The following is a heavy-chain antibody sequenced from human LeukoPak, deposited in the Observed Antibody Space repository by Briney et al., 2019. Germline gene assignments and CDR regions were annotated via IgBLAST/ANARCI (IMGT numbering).Heavy chain of an antibody. CDR3: ARQLAAGNDGFDV. D-gene: IGHD2-15*01. V-gene: IGHV4-39*01. J-gene: IGHJ3*01. Sequence: SETLSLTCSVSGVSIYSSTYYWAWIRQPPGKGLEFIGSIYYNEGTFHNPSLKSRLTISVDTSANLFSLRLTSVTAADTAAYYCARQLAAGNDGFDVWGQGTVVTVSS. CDR1: GVSIYSSTYY. CDR2: IYYNEGT.